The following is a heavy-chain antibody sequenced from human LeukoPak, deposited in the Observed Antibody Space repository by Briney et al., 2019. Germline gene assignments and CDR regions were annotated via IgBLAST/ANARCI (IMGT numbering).Heavy chain of an antibody. V-gene: IGHV4-39*07. D-gene: IGHD2-8*01. J-gene: IGHJ4*02. Sequence: PSETLSLTCTVSGGSISSSSYYWGWIRQPPGKGLEWIGSIYYSGSTYYNPSLKSRVTISVDTSKNQFSLKLSSVTAADTAVYYCARDRRDRGVCNWGQGTLVTVSS. CDR2: IYYSGST. CDR3: ARDRRDRGVCN. CDR1: GGSISSSSYY.